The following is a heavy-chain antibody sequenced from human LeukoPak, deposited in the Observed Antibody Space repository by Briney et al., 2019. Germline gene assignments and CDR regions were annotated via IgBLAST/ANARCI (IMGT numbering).Heavy chain of an antibody. V-gene: IGHV3-30*02. D-gene: IGHD2-2*02. CDR1: GFTFSSYG. CDR3: AKELGACSSTSCYRVNYYYYYMDV. J-gene: IGHJ6*03. CDR2: IRYDGSNK. Sequence: GGSLRLSCAASGFTFSSYGMHWVRQAPGKGLEWVAFIRYDGSNKYYADSVKGRFTISRDNSKNTQYLQMNSLRAEDTAVYYCAKELGACSSTSCYRVNYYYYYMDVWGKGTTVTVSS.